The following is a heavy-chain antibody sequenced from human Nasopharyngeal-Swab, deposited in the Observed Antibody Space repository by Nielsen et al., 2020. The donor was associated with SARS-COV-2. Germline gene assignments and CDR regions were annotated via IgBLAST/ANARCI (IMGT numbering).Heavy chain of an antibody. CDR1: GFTFIIST. CDR3: ASTPFDSSGYYYAFHY. J-gene: IGHJ4*02. CDR2: ISYDGSNK. V-gene: IGHV3-30-3*01. Sequence: GESLKLSCAASGFTFIISTMHWVRQAPGKGLEWVAVISYDGSNKYYADSVKGRFTISRDISKNTLYLQMNSLRAEDTAVFYCASTPFDSSGYYYAFHYWGRGTLVTVSS. D-gene: IGHD3-22*01.